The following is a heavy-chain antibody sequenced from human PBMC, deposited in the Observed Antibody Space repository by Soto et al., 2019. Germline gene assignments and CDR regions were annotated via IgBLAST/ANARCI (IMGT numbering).Heavy chain of an antibody. CDR3: ARDLYEDYGMDV. CDR1: GFTLSDLY. J-gene: IGHJ6*02. D-gene: IGHD3-3*01. V-gene: IGHV3-72*01. Sequence: EVQLVESGGGLVQPGGSLRLSCSVSGFTLSDLYMDWVRQAPGKGLEWVGRSRNKANHYASHYAASVRGRFTITRDDSKHSMYLQMNSLKTEDTAVYYCARDLYEDYGMDVWGQGTAVTVS. CDR2: SRNKANHYAS.